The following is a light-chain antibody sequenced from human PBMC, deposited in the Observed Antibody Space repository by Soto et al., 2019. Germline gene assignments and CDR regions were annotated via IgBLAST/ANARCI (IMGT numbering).Light chain of an antibody. CDR2: DAS. Sequence: DIQMTQSPSSLSASVGDIVTITCRASQSISSYLNWYQQKPGKAPKLLIYDASSLESGVPSRFSGSGSGTEFTLTISSLQPDDFATYYCQQYNSYRTFGQGTKVDNK. CDR1: QSISSY. J-gene: IGKJ1*01. CDR3: QQYNSYRT. V-gene: IGKV1-5*01.